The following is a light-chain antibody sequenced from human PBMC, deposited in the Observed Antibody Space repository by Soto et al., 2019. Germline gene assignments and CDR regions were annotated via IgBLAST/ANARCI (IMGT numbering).Light chain of an antibody. J-gene: IGKJ1*01. CDR3: QQYNNDSPCT. CDR2: KAS. Sequence: DIQMTQSPSTLSASVGDRVILTCRASQSIGSWLAWYQQKAGKGPKLLIYKASSLKSGVPSRFSGSGSGTEFTLTISSLQPDDFAAYYCQQYNNDSPCTFGQGTKVEVK. V-gene: IGKV1-5*03. CDR1: QSIGSW.